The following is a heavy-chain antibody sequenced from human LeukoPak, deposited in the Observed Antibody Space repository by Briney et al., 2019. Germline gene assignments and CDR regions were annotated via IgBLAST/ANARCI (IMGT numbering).Heavy chain of an antibody. CDR3: ARGGDNSFDY. CDR1: GFTFSDYY. Sequence: GGSVRLSCAASGFTFSDYYMSWIGQAPGKGLEWVSDITSSSYTNYADSVKGRFTVSSDNAKNSLYLQLNSLRAEDTAVYYCARGGDNSFDYWGQGTLLTVSS. J-gene: IGHJ4*02. CDR2: ITSSSYT. V-gene: IGHV3-11*05. D-gene: IGHD2-21*01.